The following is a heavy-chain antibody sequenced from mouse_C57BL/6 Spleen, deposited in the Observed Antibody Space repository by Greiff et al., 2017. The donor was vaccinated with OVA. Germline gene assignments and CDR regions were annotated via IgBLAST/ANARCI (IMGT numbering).Heavy chain of an antibody. D-gene: IGHD1-1*01. CDR1: GYTFTSYW. Sequence: VQLQQPGAELVMPGASVKLSCKASGYTFTSYWMHWVKQMPGQGLEWIGEIDPSDSYTNYNQKFKGKSTFTVYKSSSTAYMQLSSLTSEDSAVDDCARATYYGSSYGYWGQGTTLTVSS. CDR3: ARATYYGSSYGY. V-gene: IGHV1-69*01. CDR2: IDPSDSYT. J-gene: IGHJ2*01.